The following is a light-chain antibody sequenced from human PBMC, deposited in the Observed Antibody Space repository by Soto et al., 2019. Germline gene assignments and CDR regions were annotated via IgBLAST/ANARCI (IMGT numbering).Light chain of an antibody. CDR1: SSDVGGYNY. CDR2: EVS. CDR3: NSYASSDTLV. Sequence: QSVLTQPASVSGSPGQSITLSCTGTSSDVGGYNYVSWYQQHPGKAPKLMIYEVSNRPSGVSNRFSGSKSGNTASLTISGLQAEDEADYYCNSYASSDTLVFGTGTKVTVL. J-gene: IGLJ1*01. V-gene: IGLV2-14*01.